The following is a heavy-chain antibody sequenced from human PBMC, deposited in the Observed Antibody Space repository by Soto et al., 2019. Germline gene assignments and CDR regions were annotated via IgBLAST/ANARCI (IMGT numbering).Heavy chain of an antibody. D-gene: IGHD3-3*01. J-gene: IGHJ4*01. CDR3: ARDFAYF. V-gene: IGHV4-61*01. Sequence: SLGCAVQHGCCKRRSYSYSWIRQPAGKGLEWIGYVYHTGRTSYSPSLKSRVSISMDTSKNQFSLNLDSVTAADTAVYLFARDFAYF. CDR1: HGCCKRRSYS. CDR2: VYHTGRT.